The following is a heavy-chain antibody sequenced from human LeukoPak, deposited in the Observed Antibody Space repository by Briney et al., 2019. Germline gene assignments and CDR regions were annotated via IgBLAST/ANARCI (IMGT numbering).Heavy chain of an antibody. D-gene: IGHD1-7*01. CDR3: ARDTITGTTDYYYGMDV. V-gene: IGHV1-2*02. CDR2: INPSSGGT. CDR1: GYTFTGYY. J-gene: IGHJ6*02. Sequence: VASVKVSCKASGYTFTGYYMHWVRQAPRQGLEWMGWINPSSGGTNYAQKFQGRVTMTRDTSISTAYMELSRLRSDDTAVYYCARDTITGTTDYYYGMDVWGQGTTVTVSS.